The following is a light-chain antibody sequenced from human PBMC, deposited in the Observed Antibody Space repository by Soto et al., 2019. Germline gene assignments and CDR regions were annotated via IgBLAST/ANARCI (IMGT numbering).Light chain of an antibody. Sequence: DIQMTQSPSSVSASVGDRVTITCQASHDIGNYLNWYQHKPGKAPKLLIYGAYNLETGVPSRFSGSGSGTEFTLTISSLQPDDFATYYCQQYNSYSFGQGTKVDIK. V-gene: IGKV1-33*01. CDR1: HDIGNY. CDR2: GAY. J-gene: IGKJ1*01. CDR3: QQYNSYS.